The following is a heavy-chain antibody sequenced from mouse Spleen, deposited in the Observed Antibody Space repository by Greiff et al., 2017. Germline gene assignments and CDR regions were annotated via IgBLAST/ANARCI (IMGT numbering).Heavy chain of an antibody. CDR3: ARQPDSSGYDYFDY. J-gene: IGHJ2*01. Sequence: VQLKETGPGLVAPSQSLSITCTVSGFSLTSYGVHWVRQPPGKGLEWLVVIWSDGSTNYNSALKSRLSISKDNSKSQVFLKMNSLQTDDTAMYYCARQPDSSGYDYFDYWGQGTTRTVSS. D-gene: IGHD3-2*01. V-gene: IGHV2-6-1*01. CDR2: IWSDGST. CDR1: GFSLTSYG.